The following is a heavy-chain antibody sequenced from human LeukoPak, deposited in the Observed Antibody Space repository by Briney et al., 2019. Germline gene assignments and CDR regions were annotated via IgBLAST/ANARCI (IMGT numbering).Heavy chain of an antibody. Sequence: GGSLRLSCAASGFSFTTYWMSWVRQAPGKGLEWVSNIKQNGTEIYYVDSVKGRFTISRDNAKNSLYLQMNSLRAEDTAVYYCAKLAKYFYGSETYFFCEHWGQGTPVTASS. J-gene: IGHJ1*01. CDR2: IKQNGTEI. D-gene: IGHD3-10*01. CDR1: GFSFTTYW. CDR3: AKLAKYFYGSETYFFCEH. V-gene: IGHV3-7*01.